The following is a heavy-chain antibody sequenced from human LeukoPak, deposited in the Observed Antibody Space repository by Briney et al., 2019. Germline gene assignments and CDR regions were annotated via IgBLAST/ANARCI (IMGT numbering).Heavy chain of an antibody. J-gene: IGHJ6*02. Sequence: PSETLSLTCTVSGGSISSYYWSWIRQPPGKGLEWIGYIYYSVSTNYNPSLKSRVTISVDTSKNQFSLKLSSVTAADTAVYYCARVGVVVPAGMSPDYYYGMDVWGQGTTVTVSS. D-gene: IGHD2-2*01. CDR3: ARVGVVVPAGMSPDYYYGMDV. CDR1: GGSISSYY. CDR2: IYYSVST. V-gene: IGHV4-59*01.